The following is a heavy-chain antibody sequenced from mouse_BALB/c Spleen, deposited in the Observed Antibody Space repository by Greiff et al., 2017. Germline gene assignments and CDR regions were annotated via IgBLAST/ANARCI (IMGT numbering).Heavy chain of an antibody. CDR2: IWSGGST. D-gene: IGHD1-1*01. J-gene: IGHJ3*01. Sequence: VQGVESGPGLVQPSQSLSITCTVSGFSLTSYGVHWVRQSPGKGLEWLGVIWSGGSTDYNAAFISRLSISKDNSKSQVFFKMNSLQANDTAIYYCARNYYGSIPWFAYWGQGTLVTVSA. V-gene: IGHV2-2*02. CDR3: ARNYYGSIPWFAY. CDR1: GFSLTSYG.